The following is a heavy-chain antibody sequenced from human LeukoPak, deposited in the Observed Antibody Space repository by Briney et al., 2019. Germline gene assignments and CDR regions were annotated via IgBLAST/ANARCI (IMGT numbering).Heavy chain of an antibody. CDR3: AKLYGSGTYYNYFHY. Sequence: PGGSLRLSCAASGFTFSSYAMSWVRQAPGKGLEWVSASDSGVNTYSADSMKGRFTISRDNSRNTLYLQMNSLRPDDTAVYYCAKLYGSGTYYNYFHYWGQGTLVTVSS. D-gene: IGHD3-10*01. J-gene: IGHJ4*02. CDR1: GFTFSSYA. V-gene: IGHV3-23*01. CDR2: SDSGVNT.